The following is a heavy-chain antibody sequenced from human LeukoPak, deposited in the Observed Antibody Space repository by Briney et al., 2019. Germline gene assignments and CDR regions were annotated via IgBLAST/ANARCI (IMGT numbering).Heavy chain of an antibody. CDR2: IYYSGST. D-gene: IGHD3-10*01. V-gene: IGHV4-39*01. Sequence: SETLSLTCTVSGGSISSSSYYWGWIRQPPGKGLEWIGSIYYSGSTYYNPSLKSRVTISVDTSKNQFSLKLSSVTAADTAVYYCARGPQLLWFGEFINYYYYMDVWGKGTTVTISS. CDR1: GGSISSSSYY. CDR3: ARGPQLLWFGEFINYYYYMDV. J-gene: IGHJ6*03.